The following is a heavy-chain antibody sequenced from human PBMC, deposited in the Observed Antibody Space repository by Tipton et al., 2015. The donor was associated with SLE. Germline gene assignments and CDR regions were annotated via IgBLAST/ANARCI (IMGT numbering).Heavy chain of an antibody. CDR2: INHSGST. J-gene: IGHJ6*02. V-gene: IGHV4-39*07. Sequence: TLSLTCTVSGGSISSSSSYWGWIRQPPGKALEWIGEINHSGSTNYNPSLKSRVTISVDTSKNQFSLKLSSVTAADTAVYYCARGGIVGATIDYYYYGLDVWGQGTTVTVSS. D-gene: IGHD1-26*01. CDR1: GGSISSSSSY. CDR3: ARGGIVGATIDYYYYGLDV.